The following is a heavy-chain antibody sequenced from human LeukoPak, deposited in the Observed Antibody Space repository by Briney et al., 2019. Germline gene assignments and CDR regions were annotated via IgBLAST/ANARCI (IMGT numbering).Heavy chain of an antibody. CDR3: AKDPPTAIVVVPAASNY. J-gene: IGHJ4*02. Sequence: PGGSLRLSCAASGFTFSSYAMSWVRQAPGKGLEWVSAISGSGGSTYYADSVKGRFTISRDNSKNTLYLQMNSLRAEDTAVYYCAKDPPTAIVVVPAASNYWGQGTLVTVSS. V-gene: IGHV3-23*01. CDR2: ISGSGGST. CDR1: GFTFSSYA. D-gene: IGHD2-2*01.